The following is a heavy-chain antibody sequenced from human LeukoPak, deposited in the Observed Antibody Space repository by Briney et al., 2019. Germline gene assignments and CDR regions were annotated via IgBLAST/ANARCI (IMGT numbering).Heavy chain of an antibody. J-gene: IGHJ6*02. CDR1: GGSISSYY. CDR3: ARGVVGATYYYYGMDV. CDR2: IYYSGST. V-gene: IGHV4-59*01. Sequence: SETLSLTCTVSGGSISSYYWSWIRQPPGKGLEWIGYIYYSGSTNYNPSLKSRVTISVDTSKNQFSLKLSFVTAADTAVYYCARGVVGATYYYYGMDVWGQGTTVTVSS. D-gene: IGHD1-26*01.